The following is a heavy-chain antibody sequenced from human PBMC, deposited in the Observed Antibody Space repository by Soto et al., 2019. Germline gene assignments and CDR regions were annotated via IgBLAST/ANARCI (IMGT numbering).Heavy chain of an antibody. D-gene: IGHD6-13*01. J-gene: IGHJ4*02. CDR3: ATSKYSSSWYLKNFDY. CDR1: GGTFSSYT. V-gene: IGHV1-69*02. Sequence: KVSCKASGGTFSSYTISWVRQAPGQGLEWMGRIIPILGIANYAQKFQGRVTITADKSTSTAYMELSSLRSEDTAVYYCATSKYSSSWYLKNFDYWGQGTLVTVSS. CDR2: IIPILGIA.